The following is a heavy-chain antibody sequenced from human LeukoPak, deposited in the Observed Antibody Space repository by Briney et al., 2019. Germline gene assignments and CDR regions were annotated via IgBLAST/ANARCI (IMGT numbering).Heavy chain of an antibody. CDR2: ISYDGSNK. CDR3: ARDPLAARMGAYYYYYYMDV. V-gene: IGHV3-30*04. CDR1: GFTFSSYA. Sequence: PGRSLRLSCAASGFTFSSYAMHWVRQAPGKGLEWVAVISYDGSNKYYADSVKGRFTISRDNSKNTLYLQMNSLRAEDTAVYYCARDPLAARMGAYYYYYYMDVWGKGTTVTVSS. J-gene: IGHJ6*03. D-gene: IGHD6-6*01.